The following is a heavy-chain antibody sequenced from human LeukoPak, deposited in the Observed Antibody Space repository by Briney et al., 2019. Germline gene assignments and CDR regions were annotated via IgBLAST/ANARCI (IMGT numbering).Heavy chain of an antibody. J-gene: IGHJ3*02. V-gene: IGHV1-18*01. CDR3: ARHLDPTDAFDI. CDR1: GYTFTSYG. CDR2: ISAYNSNT. Sequence: GASVEVSCKASGYTFTSYGISWVRQAPGQGLEWMGWISAYNSNTNYAQKLQGRVTMTTDTSTSTAYMELRSLRSDDTAVYYCARHLDPTDAFDIWGQGTMVTVSS. D-gene: IGHD2-2*03.